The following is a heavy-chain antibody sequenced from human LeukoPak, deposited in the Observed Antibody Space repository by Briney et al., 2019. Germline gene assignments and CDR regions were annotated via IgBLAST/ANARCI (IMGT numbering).Heavy chain of an antibody. CDR1: GYRFPNHW. Sequence: GESLKTSCKGSGYRFPNHWIGWVRQLPGIGLGWLGIIYPGDSGARYSPSFQGQVTISAAKSISNSFLQWSSLKASAPARFSCARAQGDLSPYDIWGQGTMITVS. CDR2: IYPGDSGA. D-gene: IGHD1-26*01. J-gene: IGHJ3*02. V-gene: IGHV5-51*01. CDR3: ARAQGDLSPYDI.